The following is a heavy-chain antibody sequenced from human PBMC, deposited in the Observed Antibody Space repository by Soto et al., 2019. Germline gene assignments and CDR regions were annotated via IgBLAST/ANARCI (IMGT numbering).Heavy chain of an antibody. Sequence: PGGSLRLSCAASGFTFSSYAMSWVRQAPGEGLEWVSGITGSGGSTYYADSVKGRFTISRDNSKNTLYLQMNSLRAEDAAVYYCAKGRKQWLAPPYFDYWGQGTLVTVSS. CDR1: GFTFSSYA. CDR3: AKGRKQWLAPPYFDY. V-gene: IGHV3-23*01. D-gene: IGHD6-19*01. J-gene: IGHJ4*02. CDR2: ITGSGGST.